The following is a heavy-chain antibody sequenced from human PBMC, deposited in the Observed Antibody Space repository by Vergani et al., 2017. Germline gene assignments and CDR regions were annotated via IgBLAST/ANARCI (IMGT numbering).Heavy chain of an antibody. D-gene: IGHD3-22*01. J-gene: IGHJ5*02. V-gene: IGHV3-23*01. Sequence: EVQLLESGGGLVQPGGSLRLSCAASGFTFSSCAMSWVRQAPGKGLEWVSAISGSGGSTYYADSVKGRFTISRDNSKNTLYLQMNSLRAEDTAVYYCAKVPYYYDSSGYYHNWFDPWGQGTLVTVSS. CDR3: AKVPYYYDSSGYYHNWFDP. CDR2: ISGSGGST. CDR1: GFTFSSCA.